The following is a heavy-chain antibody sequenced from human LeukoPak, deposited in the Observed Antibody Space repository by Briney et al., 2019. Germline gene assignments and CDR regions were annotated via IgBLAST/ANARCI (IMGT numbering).Heavy chain of an antibody. CDR2: ISYDGSNK. CDR3: AKGPNGGNDY. D-gene: IGHD4-23*01. J-gene: IGHJ4*02. Sequence: GRSLRLSCAASGFTFSSYGMHWVRQAPGKGLEWVAVISYDGSNKYYADSVKGRFTISRDNSKNTLYLQMNSLRAEDTAVYYCAKGPNGGNDYWGQGTLVTVSS. V-gene: IGHV3-30*18. CDR1: GFTFSSYG.